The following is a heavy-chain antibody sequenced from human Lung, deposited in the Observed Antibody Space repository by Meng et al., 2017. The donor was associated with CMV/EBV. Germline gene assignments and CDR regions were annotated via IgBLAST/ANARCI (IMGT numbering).Heavy chain of an antibody. CDR2: IYHSGST. CDR3: ASFPPPGKQWLVTDY. V-gene: IGHV4-4*02. CDR1: GGSISSSNW. J-gene: IGHJ4*02. D-gene: IGHD6-19*01. Sequence: QAHLPESGPGLAQPSATLSLTCAVSGGSISSSNWWSWVRQPPGKGLECIGEIYHSGSTNYNPSLKSRVTISVDKSKNQFSLKLSSVTAADTAVYYCASFPPPGKQWLVTDYWGQGTLVTVSS.